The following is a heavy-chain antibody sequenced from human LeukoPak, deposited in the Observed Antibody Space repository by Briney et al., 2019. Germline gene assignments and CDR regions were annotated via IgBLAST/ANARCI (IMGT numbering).Heavy chain of an antibody. V-gene: IGHV3-23*01. CDR3: ATHYYDSSPFDY. Sequence: PGGSLRLSCAASGFTFSSYAMSWVRQAPGKGLEWVSAISGSGGSTYYADSVKGRFTIPRDNSKNTLYLQMNSLRAEDTAVYFCATHYYDSSPFDYWGQGILVTVSS. CDR2: ISGSGGST. CDR1: GFTFSSYA. J-gene: IGHJ4*02. D-gene: IGHD3-22*01.